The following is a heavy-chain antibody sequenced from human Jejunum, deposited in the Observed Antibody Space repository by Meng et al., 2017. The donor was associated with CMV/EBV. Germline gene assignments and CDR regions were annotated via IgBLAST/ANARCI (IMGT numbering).Heavy chain of an antibody. J-gene: IGHJ4*02. CDR1: SGSFC. V-gene: IGHV4-31*02. D-gene: IGHD2-21*02. Sequence: SGSFCWSWVRQQPGKGLEWMGYIFATGETYYNPSLEGRLAMSVDTFKNQFSLKLTSVTAADTAVYYCARLRDEMSCGGDTCYYFDYWGRGTLVTVSS. CDR3: ARLRDEMSCGGDTCYYFDY. CDR2: IFATGET.